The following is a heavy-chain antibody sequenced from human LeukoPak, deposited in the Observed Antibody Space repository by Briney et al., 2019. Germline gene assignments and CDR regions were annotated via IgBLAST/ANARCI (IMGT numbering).Heavy chain of an antibody. CDR2: INQDGSEK. J-gene: IGHJ4*02. Sequence: GGSLRLSCAASGFTFSSYWMSWVRQAPGKGLEWVANINQDGSEKYYVDSVRGRFTISRDNAKNSLCLQMDSLRAEDTAVYYCARVRVGTTNYFDYWGQGTLATVSS. CDR3: ARVRVGTTNYFDY. V-gene: IGHV3-7*04. CDR1: GFTFSSYW. D-gene: IGHD1-26*01.